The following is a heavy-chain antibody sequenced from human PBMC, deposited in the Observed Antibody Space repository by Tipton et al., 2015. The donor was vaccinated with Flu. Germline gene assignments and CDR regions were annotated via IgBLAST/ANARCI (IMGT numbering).Heavy chain of an antibody. CDR2: IHYSGST. D-gene: IGHD3-10*01. CDR1: GASITSGNNY. Sequence: TLSLTCTVSGASITSGNNYWSWIRQPAGKGLEWIGYIHYSGSTKYNPSLKSRVTISVDTSKNQFSLKLGSVTAADTAVYYCARVPNYYGSGNYHYYFDYWGQGTLVTVSS. CDR3: ARVPNYYGSGNYHYYFDY. J-gene: IGHJ4*02. V-gene: IGHV4-61*10.